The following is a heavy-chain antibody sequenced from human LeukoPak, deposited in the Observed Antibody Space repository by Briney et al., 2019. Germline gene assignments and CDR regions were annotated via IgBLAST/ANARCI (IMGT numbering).Heavy chain of an antibody. CDR2: IWYDGSNK. V-gene: IGHV3-33*01. J-gene: IGHJ4*02. CDR3: ARNYYDSSGYYYHDY. CDR1: GFNFSSYG. D-gene: IGHD3-22*01. Sequence: PGGSLRLSCAASGFNFSSYGMHWVRQAPGKGLEWVAVIWYDGSNKYYADSVKGRFTISRDNSKNTLYLQMNSLRAEDTAVYYCARNYYDSSGYYYHDYWGQGTLVTVSS.